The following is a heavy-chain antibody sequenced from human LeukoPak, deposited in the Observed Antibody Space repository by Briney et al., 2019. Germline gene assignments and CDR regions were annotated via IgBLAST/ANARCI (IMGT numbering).Heavy chain of an antibody. Sequence: PSETLSLTCTVSGGSISSYYWSWIRQPPGKGLEWIGHIYYSGGTNYNPSLKSRVTISVDTSKNQFSLKLNSVTAADTAVYYCARVPPRSSGWYFFDYWGQGTLVTVSS. CDR2: IYYSGGT. CDR1: GGSISSYY. J-gene: IGHJ4*02. D-gene: IGHD6-19*01. V-gene: IGHV4-59*01. CDR3: ARVPPRSSGWYFFDY.